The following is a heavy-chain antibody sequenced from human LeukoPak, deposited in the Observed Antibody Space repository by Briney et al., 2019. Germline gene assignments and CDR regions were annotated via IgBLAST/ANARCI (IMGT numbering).Heavy chain of an antibody. J-gene: IGHJ3*02. CDR3: ARVASGYDVFDI. CDR2: IYYSGST. V-gene: IGHV4-59*01. Sequence: SETLSLTCTVSGGSISRNYWSWIRQPPGKGLEWIGYIYYSGSTNYNPSLKSRVTISVDTSKNQFSLKLSSVTAADTAVFYCARVASGYDVFDIWGQGTMVTVSS. CDR1: GGSISRNY. D-gene: IGHD3-3*01.